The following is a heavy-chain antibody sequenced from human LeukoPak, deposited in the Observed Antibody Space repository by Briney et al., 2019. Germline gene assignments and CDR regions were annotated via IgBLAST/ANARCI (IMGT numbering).Heavy chain of an antibody. Sequence: PGGSLRLSCAASGFTFSSYAMSWVRQAPGKGLEWVSAISGSGGSTYYADSVKGRFTISRDNSKNTLYLQMNSLRAEDTAVYYCAKDFSGLIYYYYYMDVWGKGTTVTVSS. CDR2: ISGSGGST. J-gene: IGHJ6*03. CDR3: AKDFSGLIYYYYYMDV. D-gene: IGHD3/OR15-3a*01. V-gene: IGHV3-23*01. CDR1: GFTFSSYA.